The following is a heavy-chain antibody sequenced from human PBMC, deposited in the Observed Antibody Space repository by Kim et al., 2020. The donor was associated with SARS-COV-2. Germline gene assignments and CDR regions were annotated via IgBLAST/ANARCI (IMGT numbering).Heavy chain of an antibody. J-gene: IGHJ3*02. V-gene: IGHV1-69*06. CDR2: TA. Sequence: TANSAQKFQGRVTITADKSTSTAYMELSSLRSEDTAVYYCARTRTGAFDIWGQGTMVTVSS. D-gene: IGHD1-1*01. CDR3: ARTRTGAFDI.